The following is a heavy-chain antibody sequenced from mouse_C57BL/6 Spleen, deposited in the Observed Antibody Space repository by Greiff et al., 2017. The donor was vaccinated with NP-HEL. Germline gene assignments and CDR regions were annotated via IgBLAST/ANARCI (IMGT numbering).Heavy chain of an antibody. J-gene: IGHJ3*01. D-gene: IGHD1-1*01. CDR3: ASYGSTSAY. CDR2: ISSGGSYT. CDR1: GFTFSSYG. V-gene: IGHV5-6*01. Sequence: EVKLVESGGDLVKPGGSLKLSCAASGFTFSSYGMSWVRQTPDKRLEWVATISSGGSYTYYPDSVKGRFTISRDNAKNTLYLQMSSLKSEDTAMYYCASYGSTSAYWGQGTLVTVSA.